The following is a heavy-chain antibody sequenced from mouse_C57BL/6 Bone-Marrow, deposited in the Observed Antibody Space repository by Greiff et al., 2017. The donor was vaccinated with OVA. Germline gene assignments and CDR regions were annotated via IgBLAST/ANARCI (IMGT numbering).Heavy chain of an antibody. D-gene: IGHD1-1*01. CDR3: AGRYYGSSYGDYFDY. V-gene: IGHV5-17*01. Sequence: EVMLVESGGGLVKPGGSLKLSCAASGFTFSDYGMHWVRQAPEQGLEWVAYISSGSSTIYYADTVKGRFTISRDNAKNTLFMQMTSLRSEDTAMNYCAGRYYGSSYGDYFDYWGQGTTLTVSS. J-gene: IGHJ2*01. CDR1: GFTFSDYG. CDR2: ISSGSSTI.